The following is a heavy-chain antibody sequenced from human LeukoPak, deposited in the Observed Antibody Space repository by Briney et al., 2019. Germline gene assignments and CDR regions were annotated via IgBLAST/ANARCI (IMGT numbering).Heavy chain of an antibody. CDR3: ARVDYYYYYYMDV. D-gene: IGHD2-15*01. CDR2: IYSGGST. CDR1: GFTVSSNY. Sequence: GGSLRLSCAASGFTVSSNYMSWVRQTPGKGLEWVSVIYSGGSTYYADSVKGRFTISRDNSKNTLYLQMNSLRAEDTAVYYCARVDYYYYYYMDVWGKGTTVTISS. V-gene: IGHV3-53*01. J-gene: IGHJ6*03.